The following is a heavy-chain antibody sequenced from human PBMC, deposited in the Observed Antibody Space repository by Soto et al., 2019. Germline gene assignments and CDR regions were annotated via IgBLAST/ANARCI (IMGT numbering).Heavy chain of an antibody. CDR1: GGTFSSYA. CDR2: IIPIFGTA. D-gene: IGHD1-26*01. Sequence: ASVKVSCKASGGTFSSYAISWVRQAPGQGLEWMGGIIPIFGTANYAQKFQGRVTITADESTSTAYMELSSLRSEDTAVYYCALSGRVGATTLPLDYWGQGTLVTVSS. CDR3: ALSGRVGATTLPLDY. J-gene: IGHJ4*02. V-gene: IGHV1-69*13.